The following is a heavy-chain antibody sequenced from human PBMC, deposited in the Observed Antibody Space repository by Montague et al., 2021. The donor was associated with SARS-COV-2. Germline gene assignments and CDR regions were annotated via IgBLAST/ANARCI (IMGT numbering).Heavy chain of an antibody. V-gene: IGHV6-1*01. J-gene: IGHJ6*02. CDR2: TYHRSKWYL. CDR1: GDSVLPNSAA. D-gene: IGHD3-22*01. CDR3: ARAPYSSGFYGMDV. Sequence: CAISGDSVLPNSAAWSWFRQSPSRGLEWLGWTYHRSKWYLDYAVAVKGRITINADTSRNQFSPQLNSVTPEDTAAYYCARAPYSSGFYGMDVWGQGTTVTVSS.